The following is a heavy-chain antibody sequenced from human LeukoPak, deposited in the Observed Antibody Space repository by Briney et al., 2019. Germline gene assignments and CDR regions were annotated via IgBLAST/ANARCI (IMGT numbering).Heavy chain of an antibody. V-gene: IGHV1-24*01. J-gene: IGHJ4*02. CDR3: ATDQGFGEFNFDY. Sequence: ASVKVSCKVSGYTFTELSMHWVRQAPGKGLEWMGGFDPEDGETIYAQKFQGRVTMTEDTSTDTAYMELSSLRSEDTAVYYCATDQGFGEFNFDYWGQGTLVTVSS. CDR2: FDPEDGET. CDR1: GYTFTELS. D-gene: IGHD3-10*01.